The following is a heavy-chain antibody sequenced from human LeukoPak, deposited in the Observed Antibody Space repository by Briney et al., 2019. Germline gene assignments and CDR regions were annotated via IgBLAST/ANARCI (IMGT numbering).Heavy chain of an antibody. CDR1: GGSISGSADY. CDR3: ARGADSFDI. J-gene: IGHJ3*02. Sequence: SETLSLTCSVSGGSISGSADYWGWIRQPPGKGLEWIGSIYYSGRTYHNPSLKSRVTISVDTSKNQFSLKLSSVTAADTAVYYCARGADSFDIWGQGTMVTVSS. CDR2: IYYSGRT. V-gene: IGHV4-39*01.